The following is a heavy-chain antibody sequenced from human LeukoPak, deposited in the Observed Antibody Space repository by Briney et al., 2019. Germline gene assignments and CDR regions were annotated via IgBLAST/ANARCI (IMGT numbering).Heavy chain of an antibody. CDR2: MSYDGSKE. CDR3: ARGLIGYGSGSYFDY. Sequence: GGSLRLSCAASGFPFNSYTMSWVRQSPGQGLEWVALMSYDGSKEYYADSVKGRFTISRDNSKNTLYLQMNSLRPEDTAVYYCARGLIGYGSGSYFDYWGQGTLVPVSS. D-gene: IGHD3-10*01. J-gene: IGHJ4*02. V-gene: IGHV3-30*04. CDR1: GFPFNSYT.